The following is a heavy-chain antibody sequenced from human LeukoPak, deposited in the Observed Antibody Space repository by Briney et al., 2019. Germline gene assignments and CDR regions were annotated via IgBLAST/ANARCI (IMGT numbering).Heavy chain of an antibody. D-gene: IGHD3-22*01. Sequence: GGTLRLSCAASGFTFSSYGMSWVRQAPGKGLEWVSAISGSGGSTYYADSVKGRFTISRDNSKNTLYLQMNSLRAEDTAVYYCAKVSYDSSGYYEYWGQGTLVTVSS. V-gene: IGHV3-23*01. CDR3: AKVSYDSSGYYEY. CDR1: GFTFSSYG. J-gene: IGHJ4*02. CDR2: ISGSGGST.